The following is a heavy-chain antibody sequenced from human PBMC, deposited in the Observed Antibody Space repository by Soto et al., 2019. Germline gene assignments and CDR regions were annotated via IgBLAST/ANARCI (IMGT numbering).Heavy chain of an antibody. Sequence: PSETLSLTCTVSGGSISSSTYYWGWIRQPPGKGLEWIGSIYYSGSTYYSPSLKSRVTISVDTSENTLYLQMNSLRVDDTADYCARARLSGFNSNWYGPWIDPWGQGTLVTVSS. J-gene: IGHJ5*02. V-gene: IGHV4-39*02. CDR3: ARARLSGFNSNWYGPWIDP. CDR2: IYYSGST. D-gene: IGHD3-22*01. CDR1: GGSISSSTYY.